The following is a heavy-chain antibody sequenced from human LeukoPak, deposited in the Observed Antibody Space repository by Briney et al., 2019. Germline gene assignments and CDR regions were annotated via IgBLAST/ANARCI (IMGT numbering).Heavy chain of an antibody. CDR3: ARGTNYYGSGSFDY. V-gene: IGHV4-34*01. Sequence: RASETLSLTCAVYGGSFSGYYWSWIRQPPGKGLEWIGEINHSGSTNYNPSLESRVTISVDTSKNQFSLKLSFVTAADTAVYYCARGTNYYGSGSFDYWGQGTLVTVSS. CDR1: GGSFSGYY. D-gene: IGHD3-10*01. J-gene: IGHJ4*02. CDR2: INHSGST.